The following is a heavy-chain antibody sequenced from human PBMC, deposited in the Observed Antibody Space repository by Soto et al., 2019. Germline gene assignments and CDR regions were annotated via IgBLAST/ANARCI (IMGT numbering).Heavy chain of an antibody. CDR1: GYSFTIYW. Sequence: GESLKISCKGSGYSFTIYWIGWVRQMPGKGLEWMGIIYPGDSDTRYSPFFQGQVTISADKSISTAYLQWSSLKASDTAMYYCARHIYYYYYGMDVWGQGTTVTVSS. CDR3: ARHIYYYYYGMDV. V-gene: IGHV5-51*01. CDR2: IYPGDSDT. J-gene: IGHJ6*02.